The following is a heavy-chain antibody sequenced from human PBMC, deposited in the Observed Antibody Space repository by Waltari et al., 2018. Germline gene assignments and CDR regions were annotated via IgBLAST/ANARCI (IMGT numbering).Heavy chain of an antibody. Sequence: QVQLVQSGAEVKKPGASVKVSCKASGYSLTTSPMCWVRQAPGQTFEWMGWINADNGNTKYSEKFQDRVTIIRDTSASTAYMEVSSLTSEDTAVYDCARDWQGSGWSWPYWGQGTLVTVSS. V-gene: IGHV1-3*01. J-gene: IGHJ4*02. CDR3: ARDWQGSGWSWPY. CDR1: GYSLTTSP. CDR2: INADNGNT. D-gene: IGHD6-19*01.